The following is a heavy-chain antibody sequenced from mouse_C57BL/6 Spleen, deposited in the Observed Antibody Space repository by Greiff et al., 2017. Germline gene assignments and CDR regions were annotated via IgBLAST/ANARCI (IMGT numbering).Heavy chain of an antibody. J-gene: IGHJ4*01. D-gene: IGHD2-4*01. CDR3: SRGDYDYAMDY. V-gene: IGHV1-81*01. Sequence: QVKLKQSGAALARPGASVKLSCKASGYTFTSSGISWVKQSNGQGLEWIGEIYPRSGNTYYNEKFKGKATLTADKSSSTAYMELRSLTSEDSAVYFCSRGDYDYAMDYWGQGTSVTVSS. CDR1: GYTFTSSG. CDR2: IYPRSGNT.